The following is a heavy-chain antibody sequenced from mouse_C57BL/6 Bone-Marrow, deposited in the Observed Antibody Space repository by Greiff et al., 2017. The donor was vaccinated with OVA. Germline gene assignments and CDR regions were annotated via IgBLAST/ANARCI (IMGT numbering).Heavy chain of an antibody. CDR2: IHPNSGST. CDR3: ARKGFTTVVVSDY. CDR1: GYTFTSYW. Sequence: QVQLKQPGAELVKPGASVKLSCKASGYTFTSYWMHWVKQRPGQGLEWIGMIHPNSGSTNYNEKFKSKATLTVDKSSSTAYMQLSSLTSEDSAVYYCARKGFTTVVVSDYWGQGTTLTVSS. V-gene: IGHV1-64*01. J-gene: IGHJ2*01. D-gene: IGHD1-1*01.